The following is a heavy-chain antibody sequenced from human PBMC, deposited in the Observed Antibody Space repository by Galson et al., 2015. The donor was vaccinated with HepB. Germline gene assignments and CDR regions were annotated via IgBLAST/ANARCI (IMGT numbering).Heavy chain of an antibody. V-gene: IGHV3-49*04. Sequence: SLRLSCAASGFTFGDYAMSWVRQAPGKGLEWVGFIRSKAYGGTTEYAASVKGRFTISRDDSKSIAYLQMNSLKTEDTAVYYCTRDNPQYGDYGIDYWGQGTLVTVSS. D-gene: IGHD4-17*01. CDR2: IRSKAYGGTT. CDR1: GFTFGDYA. CDR3: TRDNPQYGDYGIDY. J-gene: IGHJ4*02.